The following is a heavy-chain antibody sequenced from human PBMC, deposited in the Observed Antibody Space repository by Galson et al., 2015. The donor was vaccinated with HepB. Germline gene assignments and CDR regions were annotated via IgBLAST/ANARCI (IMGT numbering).Heavy chain of an antibody. J-gene: IGHJ3*02. CDR3: AKSLLFTYYDFWSGSDHADAFDI. V-gene: IGHV3-30*18. D-gene: IGHD3-3*01. CDR2: ISYDGSNK. Sequence: SLRLSCAASGFTFSSYGMHWVRQAPGKGLEWVAVISYDGSNKYYADSVKGRFTISRDNSKNTLYLQMNSLRAEDTAVYYCAKSLLFTYYDFWSGSDHADAFDIWGQGTMVTVSS. CDR1: GFTFSSYG.